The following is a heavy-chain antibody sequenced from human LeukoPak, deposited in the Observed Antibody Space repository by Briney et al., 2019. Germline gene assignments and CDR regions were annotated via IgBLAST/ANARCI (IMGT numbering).Heavy chain of an antibody. V-gene: IGHV4-39*07. CDR1: GGSISTSNYY. D-gene: IGHD2-2*02. CDR2: IFYSGST. CDR3: ARVRPLLYSPHYYYYYYMDV. Sequence: SETLSLTRTVSGGSISTSNYYWGWIRQPPGKGLEWIGNIFYSGSTYYSPSLRSRVTISLDTSRNQFSLKLSSVTAADTAVYYCARVRPLLYSPHYYYYYYMDVWGKGTTVTVSS. J-gene: IGHJ6*03.